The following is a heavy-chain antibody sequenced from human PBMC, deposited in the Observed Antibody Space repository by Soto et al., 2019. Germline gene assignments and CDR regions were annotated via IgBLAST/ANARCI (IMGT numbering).Heavy chain of an antibody. V-gene: IGHV3-30*18. D-gene: IGHD6-13*01. CDR1: GFTFSSYG. CDR2: ISYDGSNK. Sequence: QVQLVESGGGVVQPGRSLRLSCAASGFTFSSYGMHWVRQAPGKGLEGVAVISYDGSNKYYADSVKGRFTISRDNSKNTLYLQMNSLRAEDTAVYYCAKVGRLAAAGPRVYFDYWGQGTLVTVS. J-gene: IGHJ4*02. CDR3: AKVGRLAAAGPRVYFDY.